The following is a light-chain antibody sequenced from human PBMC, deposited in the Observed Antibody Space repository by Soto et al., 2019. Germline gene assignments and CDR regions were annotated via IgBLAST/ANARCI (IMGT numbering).Light chain of an antibody. CDR3: LQHNFYPPT. J-gene: IGKJ5*01. Sequence: DIQMTQSPSAMSASVGDRVTITCRASQGIHKYLARFQQKPGKVPKRLIYGASSLQSGVPSRFSGSGSGTEFTLTISSLQPEDFATYYCLQHNFYPPTFGQGTRLE. CDR1: QGIHKY. CDR2: GAS. V-gene: IGKV1-17*03.